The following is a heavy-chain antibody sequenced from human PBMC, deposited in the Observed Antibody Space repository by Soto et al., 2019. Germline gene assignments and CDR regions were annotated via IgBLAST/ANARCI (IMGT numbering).Heavy chain of an antibody. CDR3: ARHYPIAAAIGWFDP. J-gene: IGHJ5*02. Sequence: GESLKISCKGSGYSFTSYWIGWVRQMPGKGLEWMGIIYPGDSDTRYSPSFQGQVTISADKSFSTAYLQWSSLKASDTAMYYCARHYPIAAAIGWFDPWGQGTLVTVSS. V-gene: IGHV5-51*01. D-gene: IGHD6-13*01. CDR1: GYSFTSYW. CDR2: IYPGDSDT.